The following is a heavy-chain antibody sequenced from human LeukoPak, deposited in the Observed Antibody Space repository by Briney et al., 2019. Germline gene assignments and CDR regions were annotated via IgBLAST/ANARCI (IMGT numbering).Heavy chain of an antibody. Sequence: GRSLRLSCAASGFTFSSYGMHWVRQAPGKGLEWVAVIRDDGSNKYYADSVKGRFTISRDNSKNTLYLQMNSLRAEDTAVYYCARGPPGSNRSFYIGDQGTMVTVSS. CDR3: ARGPPGSNRSFYI. CDR1: GFTFSSYG. J-gene: IGHJ3*02. CDR2: IRDDGSNK. V-gene: IGHV3-33*01. D-gene: IGHD3-16*02.